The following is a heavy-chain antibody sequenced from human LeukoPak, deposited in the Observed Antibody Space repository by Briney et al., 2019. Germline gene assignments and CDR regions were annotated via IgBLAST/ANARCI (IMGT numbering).Heavy chain of an antibody. Sequence: GGSLRLSCAASRFTFSSYSMNWVRQAPGKGLEWVSYISTSSSTIYYADSVKGRFTISRDNAKNSLYLQMNSLRAEDTAVYYCARYYSGYDDYWGQGTLVTVSS. CDR2: ISTSSSTI. CDR1: RFTFSSYS. V-gene: IGHV3-48*04. D-gene: IGHD5-12*01. CDR3: ARYYSGYDDY. J-gene: IGHJ4*02.